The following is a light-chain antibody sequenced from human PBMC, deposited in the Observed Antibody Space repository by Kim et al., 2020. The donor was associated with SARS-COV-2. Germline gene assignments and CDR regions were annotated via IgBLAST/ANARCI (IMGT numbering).Light chain of an antibody. J-gene: IGLJ1*01. Sequence: PGETTRISCGGHNIESKSVHWYKQKPGQAPVMVIHYDRDRPSGIPERFSGSNSRNTATLTISRVEAGDEADYYCQVWDGSSDHYVFGSGTKVTVL. CDR1: NIESKS. CDR3: QVWDGSSDHYV. V-gene: IGLV3-21*04. CDR2: YDR.